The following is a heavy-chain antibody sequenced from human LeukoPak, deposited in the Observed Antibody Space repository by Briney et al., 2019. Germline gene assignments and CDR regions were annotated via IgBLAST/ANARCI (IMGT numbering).Heavy chain of an antibody. CDR1: GFTSSTSG. Sequence: GGSLRLSCAASGFTSSTSGMHWVRQAPGKGPEWLAVIWYDGSKKYYADSVMGRFTISRDNSRNTLYLQMNSLRAEDTAVYYCARHRDDAGDAGQYYFDFWGQGTLVTVSS. V-gene: IGHV3-33*01. D-gene: IGHD7-27*01. CDR2: IWYDGSKK. J-gene: IGHJ4*02. CDR3: ARHRDDAGDAGQYYFDF.